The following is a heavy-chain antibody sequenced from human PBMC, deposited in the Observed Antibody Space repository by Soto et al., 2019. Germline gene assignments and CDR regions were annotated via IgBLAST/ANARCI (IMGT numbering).Heavy chain of an antibody. CDR2: IYPGDSDT. D-gene: IGHD2-2*01. CDR3: ARTPLVVPAAMPGYYYYMDV. Sequence: EVQLVQSGAEVKKPGESLKISCKGSGYSFTSYCIGWVRQMPGKGLEWMGIIYPGDSDTRYSPSFQGQVTISADKSISTAYLQWSSLKASETAMYYCARTPLVVPAAMPGYYYYMDVWGKGTTVTVSS. J-gene: IGHJ6*03. V-gene: IGHV5-51*03. CDR1: GYSFTSYC.